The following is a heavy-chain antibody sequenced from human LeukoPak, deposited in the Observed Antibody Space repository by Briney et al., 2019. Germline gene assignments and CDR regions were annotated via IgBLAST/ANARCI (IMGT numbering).Heavy chain of an antibody. CDR3: ARALYSSGYFDY. J-gene: IGHJ4*02. CDR2: IYSGGST. Sequence: PGGSLRLSCAASGFTVSSNYMSWVRQAPRKGLEWVSVIYSGGSTYYADSVKGRFTISRDNSKNTLYLQMNSLRAEDTAVYYCARALYSSGYFDYWGQGTLVTVSS. CDR1: GFTVSSNY. V-gene: IGHV3-53*01. D-gene: IGHD5-18*01.